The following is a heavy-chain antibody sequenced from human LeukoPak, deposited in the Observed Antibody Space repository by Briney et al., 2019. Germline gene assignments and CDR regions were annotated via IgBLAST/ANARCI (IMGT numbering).Heavy chain of an antibody. V-gene: IGHV4-59*01. CDR3: ARSSYYDMDV. J-gene: IGHJ6*02. CDR1: GGSISSYY. CDR2: IHYSGST. Sequence: SETLSLTCTVSGGSISSYYWSWIRQPPGKGLGWIGYIHYSGSTNYNPSLKSRVTISIDTSKNQFSLKLSSVTAADTAVYYCARSSYYDMDVWGQGTTVTVSS.